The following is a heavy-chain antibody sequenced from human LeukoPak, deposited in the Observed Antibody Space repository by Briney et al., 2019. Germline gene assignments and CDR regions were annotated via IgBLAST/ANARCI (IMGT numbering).Heavy chain of an antibody. J-gene: IGHJ4*02. CDR2: IYYSGST. Sequence: SETLSLTCTVSGGSMSGHFWSWIRQPPGKGLEWIGYIYYSGSTNYNPSLKSRVTISVDTSKNQFSLKLSSVTAADTAVYYCARHGDSGYERGPYFDYWGQGTLVTVSS. CDR1: GGSMSGHF. D-gene: IGHD5-12*01. V-gene: IGHV4-59*08. CDR3: ARHGDSGYERGPYFDY.